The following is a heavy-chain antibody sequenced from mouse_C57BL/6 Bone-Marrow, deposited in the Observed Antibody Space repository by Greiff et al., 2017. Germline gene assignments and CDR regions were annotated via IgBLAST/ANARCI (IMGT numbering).Heavy chain of an antibody. J-gene: IGHJ2*01. CDR2: IDPSDSYT. D-gene: IGHD2-3*01. Sequence: VQLQQPGAELVKPGASVKLSCKASGYTFTSYWMQWVKQRPGQGLEWIGEIDPSDSYTNYNQKFKGKATLTVDTSSSTAYMQLSSLTSEDSAVYYCARGGGYYGLDYWGQGTTLTVSS. CDR1: GYTFTSYW. CDR3: ARGGGYYGLDY. V-gene: IGHV1-50*01.